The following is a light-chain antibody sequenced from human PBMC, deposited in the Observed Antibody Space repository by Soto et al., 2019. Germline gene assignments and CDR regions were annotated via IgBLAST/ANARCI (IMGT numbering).Light chain of an antibody. CDR3: QQYGYSALT. CDR2: GAS. CDR1: QSVSSSY. Sequence: EIVLTQSPGTLSLSPGERATPSCRASQSVSSSYLAWYQQNPGQAPRLLIYGASSRATGIPDRFSGSGSGTDFTLTISRLEPEDFAVYFCQQYGYSALTFGGGTKVDIK. J-gene: IGKJ4*01. V-gene: IGKV3-20*01.